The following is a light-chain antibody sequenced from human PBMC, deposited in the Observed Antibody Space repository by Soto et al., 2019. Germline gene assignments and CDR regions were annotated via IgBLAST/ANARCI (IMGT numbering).Light chain of an antibody. CDR2: DVS. Sequence: QSVLTQPASVSGSPGQSITFSCTGTSSDVGDYNYFSWYQQHPGKAPKVMIYDVSNRLSGVSNRFSGSKSGNTASLTISGLQAEDEADYYCSSYTSSSTLVFGTGTKLTVL. J-gene: IGLJ1*01. V-gene: IGLV2-14*01. CDR1: SSDVGDYNY. CDR3: SSYTSSSTLV.